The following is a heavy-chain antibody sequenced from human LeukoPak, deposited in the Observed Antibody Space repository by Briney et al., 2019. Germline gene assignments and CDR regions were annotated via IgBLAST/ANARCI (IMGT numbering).Heavy chain of an antibody. CDR2: IIPIFGTA. D-gene: IGHD1-1*01. J-gene: IGHJ4*02. Sequence: SVKVSCKASGGTFSSNAISWVRQAPGQGLEWMGGIIPIFGTANYAQKFQGRVTITADESTSTAYMELSSLRSEDTAVYYCARESVEYNWNDVFDYWGQGTLVTVSS. V-gene: IGHV1-69*13. CDR3: ARESVEYNWNDVFDY. CDR1: GGTFSSNA.